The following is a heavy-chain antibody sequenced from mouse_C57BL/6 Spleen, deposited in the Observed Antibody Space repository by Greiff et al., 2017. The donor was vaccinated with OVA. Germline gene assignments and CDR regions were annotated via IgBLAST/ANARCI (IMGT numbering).Heavy chain of an antibody. J-gene: IGHJ2*01. V-gene: IGHV5-4*01. Sequence: EVKVVESGGGLVKPGGSLKLSCAASGFTFSSYAMSWVRQTPEKRLEWVATISDGGSYTYYPDNVKGRFTISRDNAKNNLYLQMSHLKSEDTAMYYCARDGDLYYGSSYFDYWGQGTTLTVSS. CDR3: ARDGDLYYGSSYFDY. CDR1: GFTFSSYA. D-gene: IGHD1-1*01. CDR2: ISDGGSYT.